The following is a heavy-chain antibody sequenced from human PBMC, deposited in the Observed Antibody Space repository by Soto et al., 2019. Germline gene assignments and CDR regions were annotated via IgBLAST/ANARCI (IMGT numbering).Heavy chain of an antibody. CDR1: GGSFSAYY. V-gene: IGHV4-34*01. D-gene: IGHD6-19*01. J-gene: IGHJ5*02. CDR3: ARDLYSSGWHKKGWFDP. Sequence: TSETLSLTCAVYGGSFSAYYWSWIRQPPGKGLEWIGEINHSGGTSYNPSLKSRVTISVDTSKSQFSLKLTSVTAADRAVYYCARDLYSSGWHKKGWFDPWGQGTLVTVPQ. CDR2: INHSGGT.